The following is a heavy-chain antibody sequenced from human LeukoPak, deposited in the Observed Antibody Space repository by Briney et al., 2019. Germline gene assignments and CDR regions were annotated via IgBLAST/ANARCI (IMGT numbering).Heavy chain of an antibody. Sequence: SETLSLTCTVSGGSISSGDYYWSWIRQAPGKGLEWIGEINDSETTNYNPSLKSRVTISVDTSKKQFSLKLSFVTAADTAIYYCARETAAAGSFIAINDYWGQGTLVTVSS. CDR1: GGSISSGDYY. D-gene: IGHD6-13*01. V-gene: IGHV4-39*07. CDR3: ARETAAAGSFIAINDY. J-gene: IGHJ4*02. CDR2: INDSETT.